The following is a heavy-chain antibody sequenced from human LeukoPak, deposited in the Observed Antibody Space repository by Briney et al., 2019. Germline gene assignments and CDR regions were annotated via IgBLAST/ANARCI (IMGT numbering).Heavy chain of an antibody. D-gene: IGHD2-2*01. CDR3: ARGLYCSSARCFAAQRPPY. J-gene: IGHJ4*02. Sequence: ASVKVSCKASGYTFTDYFMHWLRQAPGQGLEWMGWIDPKSGDTNYSQKFQGRVAMTRDTSITTAYMELSWLKSDDKAVYYCARGLYCSSARCFAAQRPPYWGQGTLVTVSS. CDR2: IDPKSGDT. V-gene: IGHV1-2*02. CDR1: GYTFTDYF.